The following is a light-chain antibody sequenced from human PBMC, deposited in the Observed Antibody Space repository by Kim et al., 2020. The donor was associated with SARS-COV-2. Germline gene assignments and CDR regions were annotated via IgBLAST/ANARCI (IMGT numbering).Light chain of an antibody. CDR1: ERMTRW. CDR3: NQYHSYSHT. CDR2: DAS. Sequence: SIGNRVTLTCRARERMTRWFAWSQQTPGNAPTPLLYDASSLKRGVPSRFSGSRSGTELSLPIRCPTPDYFATYYCNQYHSYSHTFGQGTKLEL. J-gene: IGKJ2*01. V-gene: IGKV1-5*01.